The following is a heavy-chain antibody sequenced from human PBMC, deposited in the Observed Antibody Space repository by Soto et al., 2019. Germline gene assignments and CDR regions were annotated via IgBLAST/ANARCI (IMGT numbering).Heavy chain of an antibody. V-gene: IGHV5-51*01. D-gene: IGHD3-10*01. CDR1: GYSFTSYW. CDR2: IYPGDSDT. CDR3: AGGGVRGVITRTRDYYGMDV. Sequence: ESRKISCRGSGYSFTSYWIGWVRQMPGKGLEWMGIIYPGDSDTRYSPSFQGQVTISADKSISTAYLQWSSLKASDTAMYYCAGGGVRGVITRTRDYYGMDVWGQGTTVTVSS. J-gene: IGHJ6*02.